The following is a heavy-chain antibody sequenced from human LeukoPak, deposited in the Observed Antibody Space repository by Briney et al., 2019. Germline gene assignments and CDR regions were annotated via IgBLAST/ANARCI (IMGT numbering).Heavy chain of an antibody. V-gene: IGHV1-18*01. J-gene: IGHJ6*02. CDR3: ARVDIVATTDLYYYYGMDV. CDR2: ISAYNGNT. Sequence: ASVKVSCKASGYTFTSYGISWVRQAPGQGLEWMGWISAYNGNTNYAQKLQGRVTMTTDTSTSTAYMELRSLRSDDTAVYYCARVDIVATTDLYYYYGMDVWDQGTTVTVSS. D-gene: IGHD5-12*01. CDR1: GYTFTSYG.